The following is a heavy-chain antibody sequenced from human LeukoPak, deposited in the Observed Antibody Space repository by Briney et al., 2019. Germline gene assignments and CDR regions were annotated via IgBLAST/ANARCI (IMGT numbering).Heavy chain of an antibody. CDR3: ARDPFWG. D-gene: IGHD3-16*01. Sequence: PGGSLRLSCAAPGFTFSSYWMSWVRQAPGKGLEWVTNIKQDGSEKYYVDSVKGRFTISRDNAKNSLYLQMNSLRAEDTAVYYCARDPFWGWGQGTLVTVSS. CDR2: IKQDGSEK. J-gene: IGHJ4*02. V-gene: IGHV3-7*01. CDR1: GFTFSSYW.